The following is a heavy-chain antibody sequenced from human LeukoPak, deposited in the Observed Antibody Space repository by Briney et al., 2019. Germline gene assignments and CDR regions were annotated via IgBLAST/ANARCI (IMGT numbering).Heavy chain of an antibody. J-gene: IGHJ4*02. V-gene: IGHV3-21*01. CDR1: GFTFSSYS. CDR3: ASSSGRYID. CDR2: ITPSSSYI. D-gene: IGHD6-19*01. Sequence: GESLRLFCAASGFTFSSYSMNWVRQAPGKGLEWVSSITPSSSYIYYADSVKGRFTISRDNAKYSLYLQMNSLRVEDTAVYYCASSSGRYIDWGQGTLVTVSS.